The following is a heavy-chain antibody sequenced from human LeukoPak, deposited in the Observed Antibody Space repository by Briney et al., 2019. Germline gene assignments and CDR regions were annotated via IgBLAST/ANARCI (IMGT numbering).Heavy chain of an antibody. D-gene: IGHD6-19*01. CDR3: ARDLGSGWTRFDY. Sequence: PGGSLRLSCAASGFTFDDHGMSWVRQAPGKGLEWVSGINWNDGSTGYADSVKGRFTISRDNARNSLYLQMNSVRAEDTALYYCARDLGSGWTRFDYWGQGTLVTVSS. V-gene: IGHV3-20*04. CDR1: GFTFDDHG. CDR2: INWNDGST. J-gene: IGHJ4*02.